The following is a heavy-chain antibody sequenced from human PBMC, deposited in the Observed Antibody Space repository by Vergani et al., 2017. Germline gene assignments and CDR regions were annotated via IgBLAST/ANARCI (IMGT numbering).Heavy chain of an antibody. CDR2: ISYDGSNK. V-gene: IGHV3-30*01. D-gene: IGHD5-12*01. J-gene: IGHJ4*02. CDR1: GFTFSSYA. CDR3: AREPRGYSGYDSGTLDY. Sequence: QVQLVESGGGVVQPGRSLRLSCAASGFTFSSYAMHWVRQAPGKGLEWVAVISYDGSNKYYADSVKGRFTISRDNSKNTLYLQMNSLRAEDTAVYYCAREPRGYSGYDSGTLDYWGQGTLVTVSS.